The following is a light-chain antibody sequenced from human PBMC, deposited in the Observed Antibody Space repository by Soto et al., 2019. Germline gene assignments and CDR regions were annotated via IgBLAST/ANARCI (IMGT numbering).Light chain of an antibody. J-gene: IGKJ1*01. CDR2: GAS. CDR3: QQYNNWWT. V-gene: IGKV3-15*01. CDR1: QSVSSN. Sequence: EIVMTQSPATLSVSPGERATLSCRASQSVSSNLAWYQQKPGQAPRLLIYGASPSATGMPARFSGSGSGTEFTPTISSLQSAAVAVYYCQQYNNWWTFGQGTKVEIK.